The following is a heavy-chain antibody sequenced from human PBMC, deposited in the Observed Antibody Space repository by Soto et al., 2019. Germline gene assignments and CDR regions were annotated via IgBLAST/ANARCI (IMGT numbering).Heavy chain of an antibody. CDR1: GFTFSTYA. D-gene: IGHD6-13*01. Sequence: EVQVVESGGGLVQPGGSLRLSCSASGFTFSTYAMHWVRQAPGKGLEYVSGTLSDGGSTYYADSVKGRFSISRDNSKNTLFLQMSSLRAEDTAVYYCVKDRFTIAAQYGTLHIWGQGTMVTVSS. CDR3: VKDRFTIAAQYGTLHI. J-gene: IGHJ3*02. V-gene: IGHV3-64D*06. CDR2: TLSDGGST.